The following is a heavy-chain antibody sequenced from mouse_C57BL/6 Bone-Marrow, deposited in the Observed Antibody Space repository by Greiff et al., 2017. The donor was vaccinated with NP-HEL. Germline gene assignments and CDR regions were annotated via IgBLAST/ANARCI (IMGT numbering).Heavy chain of an antibody. CDR3: ARARGPPYAMDY. V-gene: IGHV1-81*01. Sequence: VQLQQSGAELARPGASVKLSCKASGYTFTSYGISWVKQRTGQGLEWIGEIYPRSGNTYYNEKFKGKATLTADKSSSTAYMELRSLKSEDSAVYFCARARGPPYAMDYWGQGTSVTVSS. J-gene: IGHJ4*01. CDR2: IYPRSGNT. CDR1: GYTFTSYG.